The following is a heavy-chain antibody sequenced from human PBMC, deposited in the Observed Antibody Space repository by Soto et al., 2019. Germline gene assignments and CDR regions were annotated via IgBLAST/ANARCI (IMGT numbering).Heavy chain of an antibody. D-gene: IGHD5-18*01. J-gene: IGHJ5*02. CDR1: GYTFTGHY. CDR3: ARVYPSDTRYGYVGNNWFDP. V-gene: IGHV1-46*03. CDR2: INPSGGST. Sequence: ASVKVSCKASGYTFTGHYMHWLRQAPGQRPEWMGIINPSGGSTSYAQKFQGRVTMTRDTSTSTVYMELSSLRSEDTAVYYCARVYPSDTRYGYVGNNWFDPWGQGTLVTVSS.